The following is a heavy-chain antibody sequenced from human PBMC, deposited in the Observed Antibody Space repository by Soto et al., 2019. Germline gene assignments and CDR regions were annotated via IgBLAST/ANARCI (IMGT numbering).Heavy chain of an antibody. CDR2: INPSGGHT. CDR1: GNTFTNYY. V-gene: IGHV1-46*01. J-gene: IGHJ4*02. CDR3: ARGGHVVVVTAAFDC. Sequence: QGQLMQSGAEVKKPGASVKVSCKASGNTFTNYYIHWVRQAPGQGLEWMGTINPSGGHTTYAQKFLGRVTMTRDTSTSTLYMELTSLRSEDTAVYYCARGGHVVVVTAAFDCWGQGTLVTVSS. D-gene: IGHD2-21*02.